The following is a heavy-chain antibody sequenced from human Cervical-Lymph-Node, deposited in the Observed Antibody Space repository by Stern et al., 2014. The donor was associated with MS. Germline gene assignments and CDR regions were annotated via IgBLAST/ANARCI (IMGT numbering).Heavy chain of an antibody. CDR2: ADPNDGQS. V-gene: IGHV1-69-2*01. J-gene: IGHJ5*02. CDR3: ATKAFQS. CDR1: GYTYTYYY. D-gene: IGHD2/OR15-2a*01. Sequence: EVQLVESGTEVKKPGGTVKISCKSSGYTYTYYYVHWVKQAPGKGLELMGLADPNDGQSLHADPFRDRVKITADTSIETSYMELTNLRSEDTAMYFCATKAFQSWGQGTLVTVSS.